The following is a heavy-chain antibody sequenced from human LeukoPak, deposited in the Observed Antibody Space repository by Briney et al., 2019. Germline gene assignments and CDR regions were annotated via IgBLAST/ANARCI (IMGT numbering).Heavy chain of an antibody. CDR1: GYTFTGYY. J-gene: IGHJ4*02. D-gene: IGHD5-18*01. CDR3: AREALDTAMVSFDY. CDR2: INPNSGGT. Sequence: ASVKVSCKASGYTFTGYYMHWVRQAAGQGLEWMGWINPNSGGTNYAQKFQGRVTMTRDTSISTAYMELSKLRSDDTAVYYCAREALDTAMVSFDYWGQGTLVTVSS. V-gene: IGHV1-2*02.